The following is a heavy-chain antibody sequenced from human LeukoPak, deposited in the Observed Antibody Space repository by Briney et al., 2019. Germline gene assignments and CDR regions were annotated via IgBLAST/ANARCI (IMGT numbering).Heavy chain of an antibody. J-gene: IGHJ4*02. CDR2: IKSYGSDI. CDR1: GLTLTDHW. CDR3: VRWGPRSVTGNS. Sequence: GRTLRLSSEASGLTLTDHWMTCLPRAPGQGLERVAHIKSYGSDIFYVPSVKGRFTISRDTAQNSLSLHMYSVRAGDAAVYYCVRWGPRSVTGNSWGQGTLVTVSS. D-gene: IGHD2-21*02. V-gene: IGHV3-7*01.